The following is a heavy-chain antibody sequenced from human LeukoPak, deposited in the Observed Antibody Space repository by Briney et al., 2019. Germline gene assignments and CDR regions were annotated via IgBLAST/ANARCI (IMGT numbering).Heavy chain of an antibody. V-gene: IGHV1-46*01. CDR2: FNPSDGRA. CDR1: GYTFTTYY. Sequence: ASVKVSCKASGYTFTTYYLHWVRQALGQGLEWMEIFNPSDGRATYTQKFQGRVTMTRDTSTSTGYMDLSSLRSDDTAVYYCARQAVTTGWFFDFWGQGTLVAVSS. CDR3: ARQAVTTGWFFDF. D-gene: IGHD4-17*01. J-gene: IGHJ4*02.